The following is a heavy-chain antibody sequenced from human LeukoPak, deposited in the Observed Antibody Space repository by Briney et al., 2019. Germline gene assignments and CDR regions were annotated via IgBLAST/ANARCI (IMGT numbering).Heavy chain of an antibody. Sequence: GGSLRLSCAASGFTLSSYATTWVRQAPGKGLEWVSAISAINVTTYYADSVKGRFTISRDNSKNTLYLQMNSLRAEDTAVYYCAKERFFWGQGTLVTVSS. CDR3: AKERFF. V-gene: IGHV3-23*01. J-gene: IGHJ4*02. CDR1: GFTLSSYA. CDR2: ISAINVTT.